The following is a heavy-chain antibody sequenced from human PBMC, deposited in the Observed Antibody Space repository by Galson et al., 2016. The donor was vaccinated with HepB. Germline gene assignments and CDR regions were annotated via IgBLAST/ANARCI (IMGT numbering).Heavy chain of an antibody. J-gene: IGHJ5*02. CDR2: VYRGRA. V-gene: IGHV4-39*07. CDR3: ARGTSWGIFGVAPRIWFDP. Sequence: ETLSLTCRVSGGSISTSDFSWGWIRQPPGKGLESIGTVYRGRAYYNPSLEGRVTISVDTSKNQFSLKLNSVTAADTAVYYCARGTSWGIFGVAPRIWFDPWGQGTLVTVSS. CDR1: GGSISTSDFS. D-gene: IGHD3-3*02.